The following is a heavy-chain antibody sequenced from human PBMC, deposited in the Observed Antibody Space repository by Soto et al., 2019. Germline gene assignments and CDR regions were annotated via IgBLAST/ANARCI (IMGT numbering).Heavy chain of an antibody. CDR2: IDYSGST. D-gene: IGHD7-27*01. J-gene: IGHJ2*01. CDR1: GGSISSSSYY. CDR3: GRKISWGGRYFDL. V-gene: IGHV4-39*01. Sequence: QLQLQESGPGLVKPSATLSLTCTVAGGSISSSSYYWAWIRQPPGKGLEWIASIDYSGSTYYNPSLKSRVTISVDTSKNQFPLKLNSVTAADTAVYYCGRKISWGGRYFDLWGRGTLVTVSS.